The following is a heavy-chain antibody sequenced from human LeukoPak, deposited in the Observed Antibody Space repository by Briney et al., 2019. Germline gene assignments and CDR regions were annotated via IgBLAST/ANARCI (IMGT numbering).Heavy chain of an antibody. D-gene: IGHD3-22*01. Sequence: SETLSLTCAVYGVSLSGHYWSWIRQPPGKGLEWIGEINHSGSTNYNPSLKSRVTISVDTSKNQFSLKLSSVTAADTAVFYCARREGSGYYWSDYWGQGTLVTVSS. CDR1: GVSLSGHY. J-gene: IGHJ4*02. V-gene: IGHV4-34*01. CDR3: ARREGSGYYWSDY. CDR2: INHSGST.